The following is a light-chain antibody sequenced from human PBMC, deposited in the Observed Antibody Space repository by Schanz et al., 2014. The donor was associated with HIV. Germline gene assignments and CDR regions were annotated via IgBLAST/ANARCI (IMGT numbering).Light chain of an antibody. Sequence: QAVVTQEPSLTVSPGETVTLTCGSSSGTVTGGHCPYWFQLKPGQVPKTLIYDTNNKHSWTPARFSGSLLGGKAALTLSGAQPEDEAEYYCLLSFSGARVFGGGTKLTVL. J-gene: IGLJ2*01. CDR2: DTN. CDR1: SGTVTGGHC. V-gene: IGLV7-46*01. CDR3: LLSFSGARV.